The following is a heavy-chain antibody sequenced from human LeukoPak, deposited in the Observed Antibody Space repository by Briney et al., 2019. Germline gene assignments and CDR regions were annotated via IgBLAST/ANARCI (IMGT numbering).Heavy chain of an antibody. D-gene: IGHD3-10*01. Sequence: GGSLRLSCAASGFTFSSYAMHWVRQAPGKGREWVAVISYDGSNKYYADSVKGRFTISRDNSKNTLYLQMNSLRAEDTAVYYCARDDAMVRGVISAYWGQGTLVTVSS. J-gene: IGHJ4*02. CDR3: ARDDAMVRGVISAY. CDR2: ISYDGSNK. V-gene: IGHV3-30*04. CDR1: GFTFSSYA.